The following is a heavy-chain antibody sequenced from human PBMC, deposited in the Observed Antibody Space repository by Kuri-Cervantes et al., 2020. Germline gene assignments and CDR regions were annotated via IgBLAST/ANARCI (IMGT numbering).Heavy chain of an antibody. V-gene: IGHV1-69*13. CDR1: GGTFSSYA. CDR2: IIPIFGTA. J-gene: IGHJ4*02. Sequence: SVKVSCKASGGTFSSYAISWVRQAPGQGLEWMGGIIPIFGTANYAQKFQGRVTITADESTSTAYMELSSLRSEDTAVYYCAKEGYRLLGYCSSTSCETNGPFDYWGQGTLVTVSS. CDR3: AKEGYRLLGYCSSTSCETNGPFDY. D-gene: IGHD2-2*01.